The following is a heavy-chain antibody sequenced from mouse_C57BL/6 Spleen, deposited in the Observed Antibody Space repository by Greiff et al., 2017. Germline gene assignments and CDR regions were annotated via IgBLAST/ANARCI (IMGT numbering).Heavy chain of an antibody. J-gene: IGHJ4*01. CDR2: INPGSGGT. V-gene: IGHV1-54*01. D-gene: IGHD2-3*01. CDR3: ARWDFGGYSFYAMDY. Sequence: VQLQQSGAELVRPGTSVKVSCKASGYAFTNYLIEWVKQRPGQGLEWIGVINPGSGGTNYNEKFKGKATLTADKSSSTAYMQLSSLTSEDSAVYFCARWDFGGYSFYAMDYWGQGTSVTVSS. CDR1: GYAFTNYL.